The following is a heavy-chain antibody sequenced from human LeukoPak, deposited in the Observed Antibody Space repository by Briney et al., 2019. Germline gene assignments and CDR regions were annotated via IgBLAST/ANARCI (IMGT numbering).Heavy chain of an antibody. Sequence: PGGSLRLSCAASGYTFSSYDMHWIRQTMGGGLEWVSAIGTSGDTYYPDSVKGRFTISRENARNSLYLQMNSLRAEDTAVYYCARVVDSSGYYWGQGTLVTVSS. CDR1: GYTFSSYD. D-gene: IGHD3-22*01. CDR3: ARVVDSSGYY. J-gene: IGHJ4*02. CDR2: IGTSGDT. V-gene: IGHV3-13*01.